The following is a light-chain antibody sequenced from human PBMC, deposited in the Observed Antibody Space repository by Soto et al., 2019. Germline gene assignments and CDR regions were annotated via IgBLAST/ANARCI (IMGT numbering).Light chain of an antibody. Sequence: QSVLTQPASVSGSPGQSITISCTGTISDFVIYNYVSWYQQHPGKAPKLMLYGVSNRPSGVSNRFSGSKSGNTASLTISGLQAEDEADYHCSSYTSSSTLVLGTGTKVTVL. CDR3: SSYTSSSTLV. CDR1: ISDFVIYNY. CDR2: GVS. V-gene: IGLV2-14*01. J-gene: IGLJ1*01.